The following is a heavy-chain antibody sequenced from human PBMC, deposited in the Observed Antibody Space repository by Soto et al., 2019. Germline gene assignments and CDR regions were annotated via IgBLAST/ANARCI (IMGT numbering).Heavy chain of an antibody. CDR2: ISYDGSNK. CDR1: GFTFSSYG. CDR3: AKDMAAAGTYYYYMDV. D-gene: IGHD6-13*01. J-gene: IGHJ6*03. V-gene: IGHV3-30*18. Sequence: PGGSLRLSCAASGFTFSSYGMHWVRQAPGKGLEWVAVISYDGSNKYYADSVKGRFTISRDNSKNTLYLQMSSLRAEDTAVYYCAKDMAAAGTYYYYMDVWGKGTTVTVSS.